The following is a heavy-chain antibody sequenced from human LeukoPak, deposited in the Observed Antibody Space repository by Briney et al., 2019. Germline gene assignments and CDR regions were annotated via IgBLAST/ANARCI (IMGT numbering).Heavy chain of an antibody. CDR1: GFPFSSYW. CDR2: IKQDGSKK. Sequence: GGSLRLSCVASGFPFSSYWMTWVRQAPGKGLEWVANIKQDGSKKSYVDSVKGRFTISRDNAKNTLYLQMNSLRAEDTAIYYCTRVGYIDEGIDYWGQGTLVTVSS. CDR3: TRVGYIDEGIDY. D-gene: IGHD5-24*01. V-gene: IGHV3-7*04. J-gene: IGHJ4*02.